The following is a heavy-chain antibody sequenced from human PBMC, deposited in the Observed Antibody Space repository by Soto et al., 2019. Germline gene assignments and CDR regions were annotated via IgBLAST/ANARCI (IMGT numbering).Heavy chain of an antibody. J-gene: IGHJ6*02. CDR3: ARMYYDFWSGYSPRANYYYYYGMDV. V-gene: IGHV1-69*13. D-gene: IGHD3-3*01. CDR1: GGTFSSYA. Sequence: SVKVSCKASGGTFSSYAISWVRQAPGQGLEWMGGIIPIFGTANYAQKFQGRVTITADESTSTAYMELSSLRSEDTAVYYCARMYYDFWSGYSPRANYYYYYGMDVWCQGPTVTVFS. CDR2: IIPIFGTA.